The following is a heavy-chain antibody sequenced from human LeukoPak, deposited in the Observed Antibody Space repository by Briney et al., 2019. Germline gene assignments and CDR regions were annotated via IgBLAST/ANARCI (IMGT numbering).Heavy chain of an antibody. J-gene: IGHJ6*03. V-gene: IGHV3-49*04. Sequence: GGFLRLSCTASGFTFGDYAMSWVRQAPGKGLEWVGFIRSKAYGGTTEYAASVKGRFTISRDDSKSIAYLQMNSLKTEDTAVYYCTTQARDGYNQNYYYYYMDVWGKGTTVTISS. D-gene: IGHD5-24*01. CDR2: IRSKAYGGTT. CDR3: TTQARDGYNQNYYYYYMDV. CDR1: GFTFGDYA.